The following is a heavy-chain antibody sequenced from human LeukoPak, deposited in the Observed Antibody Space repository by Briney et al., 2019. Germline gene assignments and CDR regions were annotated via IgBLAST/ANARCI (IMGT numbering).Heavy chain of an antibody. CDR1: GFTFSSYG. J-gene: IGHJ5*02. V-gene: IGHV3-33*08. CDR2: IWYDGSNK. Sequence: GRSLRLSCAASGFTFSSYGMHWVRQAPGKGLEWVAVIWYDGSNKYYADSVKGRFTISRDNSKNTMYLQMNSLRAEDTAVYYCARDAGGPRGAFNWFDPWGQGTLVTVSS. CDR3: ARDAGGPRGAFNWFDP. D-gene: IGHD3-10*01.